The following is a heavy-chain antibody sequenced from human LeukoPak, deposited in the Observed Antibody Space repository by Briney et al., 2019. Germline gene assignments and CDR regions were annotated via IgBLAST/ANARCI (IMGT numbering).Heavy chain of an antibody. Sequence: SETLSLTCTVSGGSISGSSYYWGWIHQPPGKGLEWIGTIYNGETTYYNSSLKSRVTISVDTSKNQFSLKLSSVTAADTAVYYCARPRDYGFDYWGQGTLVTVSS. D-gene: IGHD4/OR15-4a*01. J-gene: IGHJ4*02. CDR1: GGSISGSSYY. CDR3: ARPRDYGFDY. V-gene: IGHV4-39*01. CDR2: IYNGETT.